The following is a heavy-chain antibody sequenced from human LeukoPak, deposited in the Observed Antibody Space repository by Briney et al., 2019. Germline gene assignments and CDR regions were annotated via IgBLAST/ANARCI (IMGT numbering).Heavy chain of an antibody. J-gene: IGHJ4*02. D-gene: IGHD5-24*01. CDR2: MNPNSGNT. CDR1: GYTFTGYY. CDR3: ARGRRDGHPLGY. V-gene: IGHV1-8*02. Sequence: ASVKVSCKASGYTFTGYYMHWVRQATGQGLEWMGWMNPNSGNTGYAQKFQGRVTMTRNTSISTAYMELSSLRSEDTAVYYCARGRRDGHPLGYWGQGTLVTVSS.